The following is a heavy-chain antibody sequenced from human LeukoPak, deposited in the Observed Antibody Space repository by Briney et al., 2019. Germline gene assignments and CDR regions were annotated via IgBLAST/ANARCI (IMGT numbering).Heavy chain of an antibody. D-gene: IGHD2-2*01. Sequence: SETLSLTCTVSGGSISSGSYYWSWIRQPAGKGLEWIGRIYTSGSTNYNPSLKSRVTISVDTSKNQFSLKLSSVTAADTAVYYCARDTIVVVPAAMNHWFDPWGQGTLVTVSS. J-gene: IGHJ5*02. V-gene: IGHV4-61*02. CDR1: GGSISSGSYY. CDR3: ARDTIVVVPAAMNHWFDP. CDR2: IYTSGST.